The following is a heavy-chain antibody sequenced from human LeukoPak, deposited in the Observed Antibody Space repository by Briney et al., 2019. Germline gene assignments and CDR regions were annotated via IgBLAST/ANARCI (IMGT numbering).Heavy chain of an antibody. V-gene: IGHV4-34*01. CDR3: ATTSPYSSSWYYFDY. Sequence: SETLSLTCAAYGGSFSGYYWSWIRQPPGKGLEWIGEINHSGSTNYNPSLKSRVTISVDTSKNQFSLKLSSVTAADTAVYYCATTSPYSSSWYYFDYWGQGTLVTVSS. D-gene: IGHD6-13*01. CDR2: INHSGST. CDR1: GGSFSGYY. J-gene: IGHJ4*02.